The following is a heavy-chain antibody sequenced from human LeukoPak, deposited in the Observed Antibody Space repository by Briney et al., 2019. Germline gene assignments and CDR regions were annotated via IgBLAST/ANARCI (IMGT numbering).Heavy chain of an antibody. CDR3: ARGGLSTRWGIDY. CDR2: ISAYSGVT. CDR1: GYIFNTNG. J-gene: IGHJ4*02. V-gene: IGHV1-18*01. D-gene: IGHD6-13*01. Sequence: ASVKVSCKASGYIFNTNGINWVRQAPGQGLEWVAYISAYSGVTNSAQKFRDRVTMTTDTSTRTAYMELRSLTSDDSAVYYCARGGLSTRWGIDYWGQGTLVTVSS.